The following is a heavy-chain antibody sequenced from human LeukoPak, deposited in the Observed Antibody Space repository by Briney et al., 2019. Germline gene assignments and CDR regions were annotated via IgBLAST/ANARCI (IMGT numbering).Heavy chain of an antibody. D-gene: IGHD2-2*02. V-gene: IGHV1-8*03. Sequence: RASVKVSCKASGYTFTNYDINWVRQATGQGLEWMGWMNSNSANTGYSQKFQGRVTFTRDTSISTAYMELSSLRSEDTAVYFCARATVVAGYCTTTRCYKPFDIWGQGTMVTVSS. CDR1: GYTFTNYD. CDR3: ARATVVAGYCTTTRCYKPFDI. J-gene: IGHJ3*02. CDR2: MNSNSANT.